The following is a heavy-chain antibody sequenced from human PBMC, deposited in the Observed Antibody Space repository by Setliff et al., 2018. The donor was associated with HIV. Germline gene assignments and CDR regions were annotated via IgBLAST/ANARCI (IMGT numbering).Heavy chain of an antibody. V-gene: IGHV4-34*01. J-gene: IGHJ4*02. Sequence: SETLSLTCAVYGGSFSTYYWSWIRQPPGEGLEWIGEINDSGSTNYSPSLKSRVTISVDTSNNHFSLKLRSVTAADTAVYYCARDPVITMMVGPKFYFDYWGQGILVTVSS. D-gene: IGHD3-22*01. CDR1: GGSFSTYY. CDR3: ARDPVITMMVGPKFYFDY. CDR2: INDSGST.